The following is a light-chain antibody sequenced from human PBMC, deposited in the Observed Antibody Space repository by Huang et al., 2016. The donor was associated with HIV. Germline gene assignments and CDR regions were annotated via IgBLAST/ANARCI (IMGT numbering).Light chain of an antibody. CDR1: QNVRSN. V-gene: IGKV3D-15*01. J-gene: IGKJ4*01. Sequence: EIVMTQSPATLSVSPGGGATLSCRASQNVRSNLAWYQQTPGQAPRLLIYDTSTRASGGPARFSGSGSGTEFTLTISGRQSEDFAVYYCQQYDNWPPGLTFGGGTKVEI. CDR2: DTS. CDR3: QQYDNWPPGLT.